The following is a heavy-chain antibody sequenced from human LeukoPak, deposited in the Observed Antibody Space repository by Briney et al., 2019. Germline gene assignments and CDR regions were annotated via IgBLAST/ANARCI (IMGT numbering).Heavy chain of an antibody. CDR2: ISYDDGTNK. CDR3: ARLNLGYGYFLEATKHDY. D-gene: IGHD5-18*01. Sequence: GRSLRLSCAASGFTISTYPMHWVRQAPGKGLEWVAVISYDDGTNKYYADSVKGRFTISRDNSKNTLYLQMNSLRAEDTAVYYCARLNLGYGYFLEATKHDYWGQGTLVTVSS. V-gene: IGHV3-30-3*01. J-gene: IGHJ4*02. CDR1: GFTISTYP.